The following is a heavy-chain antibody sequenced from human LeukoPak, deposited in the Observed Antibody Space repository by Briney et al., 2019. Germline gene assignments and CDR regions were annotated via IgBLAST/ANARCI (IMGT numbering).Heavy chain of an antibody. J-gene: IGHJ4*02. V-gene: IGHV4-59*12. CDR1: DGSINGYY. CDR3: TRDVRGGYDSSGYYSRN. CDR2: IYYTGST. D-gene: IGHD3-22*01. Sequence: SETLSLTCTVSDGSINGYYWSWIRQSPGKGLESLGYIYYTGSTYYNPSLKSRVTISVDTSKNQFSLKLSSVTAADTAVYYCTRDVRGGYDSSGYYSRNWGQGTLVTVSS.